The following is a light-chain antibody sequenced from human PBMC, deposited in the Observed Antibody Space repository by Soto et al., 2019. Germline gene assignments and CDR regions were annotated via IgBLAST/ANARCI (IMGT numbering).Light chain of an antibody. CDR3: AAWDDSLNGFDV. J-gene: IGLJ1*01. CDR2: RNN. Sequence: QLVLTQPPSASGTPGQGVTISCSGSTSNIGSNYVYWYQQLPGTAPKLLIYRNNQRPSGVPDRFSGSKSGTSASLAISGLRCEDEAEYFCAAWDDSLNGFDVFGTGTKLTVL. V-gene: IGLV1-47*01. CDR1: TSNIGSNY.